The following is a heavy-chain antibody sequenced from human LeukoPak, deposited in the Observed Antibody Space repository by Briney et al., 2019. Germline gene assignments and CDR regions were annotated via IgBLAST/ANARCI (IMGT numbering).Heavy chain of an antibody. CDR1: GFTFSSYG. Sequence: GGSLRLSCAASGFTFSSYGMHWVRQAPGKGLEWVAFIRYDGSNKYYADSVKGRFTISRDNSKNTLYLQMNSLRAEDTAVYYCARSYYGSGSYSPVFDYWGQGTLVTVSS. CDR2: IRYDGSNK. J-gene: IGHJ4*02. CDR3: ARSYYGSGSYSPVFDY. D-gene: IGHD3-10*01. V-gene: IGHV3-30*02.